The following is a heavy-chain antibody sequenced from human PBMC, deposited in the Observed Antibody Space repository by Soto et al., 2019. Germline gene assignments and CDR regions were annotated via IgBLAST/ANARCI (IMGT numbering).Heavy chain of an antibody. Sequence: SETLSLTCIVSGASISSGGHYWSWIRQHPGKGLEWIGYIYTSGSTYYNPSLKSRVTISMDTSKNQFSLKLTSVTAADTAVYFCARDDSSGYYFVYWGQGTLVTVS. CDR3: ARDDSSGYYFVY. CDR1: GASISSGGHY. CDR2: IYTSGST. J-gene: IGHJ4*02. V-gene: IGHV4-31*03. D-gene: IGHD3-22*01.